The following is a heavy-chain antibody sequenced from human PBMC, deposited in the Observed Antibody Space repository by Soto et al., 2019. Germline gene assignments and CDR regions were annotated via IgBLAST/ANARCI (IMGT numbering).Heavy chain of an antibody. J-gene: IGHJ4*02. Sequence: QVQLVQSGAEVKKPGASVKVSCKASGYTFTSYYMHWVRQAPGQGLEWMGIINPSGGSTSYAQKVQGRVTMTRDTSTSTVYMELSSLRSEDTAVYYCATLVTTGYFDYWGQGTLVTVSS. V-gene: IGHV1-46*01. CDR1: GYTFTSYY. CDR2: INPSGGST. D-gene: IGHD4-4*01. CDR3: ATLVTTGYFDY.